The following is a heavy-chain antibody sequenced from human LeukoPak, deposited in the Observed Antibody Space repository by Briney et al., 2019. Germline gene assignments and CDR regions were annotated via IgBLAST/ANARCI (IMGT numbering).Heavy chain of an antibody. J-gene: IGHJ3*02. CDR3: ARSTYRADDFDI. CDR1: GGSIGTYY. V-gene: IGHV4-59*01. D-gene: IGHD1-14*01. CDR2: IYFTGST. Sequence: SETLSLTCTVSGGSIGTYYWSWIRQPPGKGLEWIGFIYFTGSTNYNPSLKSRVSILVDTSNNHFSLKVASVTAADVAVYYCARSTYRADDFDIWGQGTMVTVSS.